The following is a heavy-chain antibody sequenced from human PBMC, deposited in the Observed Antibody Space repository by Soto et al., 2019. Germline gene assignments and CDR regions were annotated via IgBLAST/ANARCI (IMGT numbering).Heavy chain of an antibody. V-gene: IGHV4-34*01. CDR3: ARALRYQLPLIR. CDR2: INHSGST. D-gene: IGHD2-2*01. Sequence: PSETLSLTCAVYGGSFSGYYWSWIRQPPGKGLEWIGEINHSGSTNYNPSLKSRVTISVDTSKNQFSLKLSSVTAADTAVYYCARALRYQLPLIRWGQGTLVTVSS. CDR1: GGSFSGYY. J-gene: IGHJ4*02.